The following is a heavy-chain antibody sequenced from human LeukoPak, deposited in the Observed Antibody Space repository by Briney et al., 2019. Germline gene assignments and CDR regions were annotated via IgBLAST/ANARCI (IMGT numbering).Heavy chain of an antibody. CDR3: ARDKLGLGELSLYDQ. V-gene: IGHV1-2*02. Sequence: GASVKVSCKASGYTLTGYYMHWVRQAPGQGLEWMGWMNPNSGGTKYAQKFQGRVNMTRDTSISTAYMELSRLRSDDTAMYYCARDKLGLGELSLYDQWGQGTLVTVFS. CDR2: MNPNSGGT. J-gene: IGHJ5*02. CDR1: GYTLTGYY. D-gene: IGHD3-16*02.